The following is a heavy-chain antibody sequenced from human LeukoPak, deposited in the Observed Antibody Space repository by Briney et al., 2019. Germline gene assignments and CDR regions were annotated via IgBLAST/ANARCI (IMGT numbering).Heavy chain of an antibody. V-gene: IGHV4-38-2*02. Sequence: SGTLSLTCTVSGYSISSGYYWGWIRQPPGKGLEWIGSIYHSGSTYYNPSLKSRVTISVDTSKNQFSLKLSSVTAADTAVYYCASGSSGWSGWFDPWGQGTLVTVSS. J-gene: IGHJ5*02. CDR3: ASGSSGWSGWFDP. CDR1: GYSISSGYY. CDR2: IYHSGST. D-gene: IGHD6-19*01.